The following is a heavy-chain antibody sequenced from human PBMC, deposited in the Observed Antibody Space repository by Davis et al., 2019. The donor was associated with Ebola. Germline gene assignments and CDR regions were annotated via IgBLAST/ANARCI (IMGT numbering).Heavy chain of an antibody. Sequence: GESLKISCAASGFTFSSYGMHWVRQAPGKGLEWVAVIWYDGSNKYYADSVKGRFTISRDNSKNTLYLQMNSLRAEDTAVYYCARDRGSSGWYPFYYFDYWGQGTLVTVSS. CDR1: GFTFSSYG. CDR2: IWYDGSNK. J-gene: IGHJ4*02. CDR3: ARDRGSSGWYPFYYFDY. V-gene: IGHV3-33*01. D-gene: IGHD6-19*01.